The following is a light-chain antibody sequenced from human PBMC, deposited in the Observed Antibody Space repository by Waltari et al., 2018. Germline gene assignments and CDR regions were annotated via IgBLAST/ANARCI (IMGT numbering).Light chain of an antibody. V-gene: IGKV1-13*02. CDR1: QGISSA. CDR2: DAS. J-gene: IGKJ3*01. CDR3: QQFNSYPQRGFT. Sequence: AIQLTQSPSSLSASVGDRVTITCRASQGISSALAWYQQKPGKAPKLLIYDASSLESGVPSRFSGSGSGTDFTLTISSLQPEDFATYYCQQFNSYPQRGFTFGPGTKVGIK.